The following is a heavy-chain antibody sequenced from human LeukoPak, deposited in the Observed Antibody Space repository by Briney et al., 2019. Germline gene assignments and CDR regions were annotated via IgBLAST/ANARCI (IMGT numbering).Heavy chain of an antibody. J-gene: IGHJ6*03. CDR2: FYHSGST. V-gene: IGHV4-38-2*02. D-gene: IGHD5-18*01. CDR1: GYSISSDSY. CDR3: ARVDTAMAAYYYYYMDV. Sequence: SETLSLTCTVSGYSISSDSYWGWIRQPPGRGLEWIGTFYHSGSTYYNPSLKSRVTISVDTSKNQFSLKLSSVTAADTAVYYCARVDTAMAAYYYYYMDVWGKGTTVTVSS.